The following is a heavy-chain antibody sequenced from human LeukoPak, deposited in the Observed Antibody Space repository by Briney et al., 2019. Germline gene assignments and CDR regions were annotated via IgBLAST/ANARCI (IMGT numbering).Heavy chain of an antibody. CDR3: ARDDLPMVRGVMSDY. Sequence: ASVKVSCKVSGYTLTELSMHWVRQAPGKGLEWMGGFDPEDGETIYAQKFQGRVTMTTDTSTSTAYMELRSLRSDDTAVYYCARDDLPMVRGVMSDYWGQGTLVTVSS. J-gene: IGHJ4*02. CDR2: FDPEDGET. V-gene: IGHV1-24*01. CDR1: GYTLTELS. D-gene: IGHD3-10*01.